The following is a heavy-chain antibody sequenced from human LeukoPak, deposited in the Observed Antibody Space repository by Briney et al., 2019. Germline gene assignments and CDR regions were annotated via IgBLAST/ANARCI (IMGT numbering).Heavy chain of an antibody. CDR2: INSDGSST. D-gene: IGHD3-3*01. J-gene: IGHJ4*02. CDR1: GFTFDDYG. CDR3: ARESNFGYYDFWSGGMVIPSDFDY. Sequence: GGSLRLSCAASGFTFDDYGMSWVRQAPGKGLVWVSRINSDGSSTSYADSVKGRFTISRDNAKNTLYLQMNSLRAEDTAVYYCARESNFGYYDFWSGGMVIPSDFDYWGQGTLVTVSS. V-gene: IGHV3-74*01.